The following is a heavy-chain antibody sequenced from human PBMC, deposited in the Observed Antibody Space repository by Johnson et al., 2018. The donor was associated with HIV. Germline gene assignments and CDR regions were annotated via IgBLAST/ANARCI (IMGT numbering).Heavy chain of an antibody. V-gene: IGHV3-23*04. CDR2: IGGSGTNT. J-gene: IGHJ3*02. Sequence: VQLVESGGGLVQPGGSLRLSCAASGFTFINYAMSWVRQAPGKGLEWVSSIGGSGTNTYYADSVKGRFTISRDNSKNKLYLQMHSLRAEDTAIYYCAKDPLVVPAATLDAFDIWGQGTMVTVSS. D-gene: IGHD2-2*01. CDR1: GFTFINYA. CDR3: AKDPLVVPAATLDAFDI.